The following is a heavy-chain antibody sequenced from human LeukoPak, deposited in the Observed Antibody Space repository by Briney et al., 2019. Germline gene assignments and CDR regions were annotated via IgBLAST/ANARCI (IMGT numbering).Heavy chain of an antibody. CDR1: GFTFSSYG. CDR3: AKDRSSSWYRDAFDI. V-gene: IGHV3-30*18. J-gene: IGHJ3*02. Sequence: GGSLRLSCAASGFTFSSYGMHWVRQAPGKGLEWVAVISYDGSNKYYADSVKGRFTIFRDNSKNTLYLQMNSLRDEDMAVYYCAKDRSSSWYRDAFDIRGQGTRVTVSS. CDR2: ISYDGSNK. D-gene: IGHD6-13*01.